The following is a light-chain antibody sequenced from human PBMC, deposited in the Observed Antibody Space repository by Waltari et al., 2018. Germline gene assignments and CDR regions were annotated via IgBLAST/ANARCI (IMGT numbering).Light chain of an antibody. J-gene: IGKJ3*01. V-gene: IGKV1-17*01. CDR1: QGISSC. Sequence: DIQMTQSPSSLSASVGDTVTITCRASQGISSCLNWFQQKPGKAPKLLIYAATTLQSGVPSRFSGSGSGTEFTLTISSLQPEDFAAYYCLQHNSYPFTFGPGTKLDIK. CDR2: AAT. CDR3: LQHNSYPFT.